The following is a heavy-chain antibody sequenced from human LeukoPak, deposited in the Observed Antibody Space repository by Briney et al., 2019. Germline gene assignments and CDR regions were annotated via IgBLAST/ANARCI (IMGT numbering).Heavy chain of an antibody. CDR1: GFTFSSYW. J-gene: IGHJ4*02. CDR2: IASDGSST. CDR3: ARGRPHGNDY. V-gene: IGHV3-74*01. Sequence: GGSLRLSCAASGFTFSSYWMNWACQAPGKGLVWVSRIASDGSSTTYADSVKGRFSISRDNAKNTLYLQMNSLRVEDTAVYYCARGRPHGNDYWGQGTLVTVSS. D-gene: IGHD4-23*01.